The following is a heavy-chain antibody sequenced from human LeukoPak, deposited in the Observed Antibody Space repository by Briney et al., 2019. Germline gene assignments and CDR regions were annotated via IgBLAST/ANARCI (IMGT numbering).Heavy chain of an antibody. D-gene: IGHD3-22*01. CDR2: INPNSGGT. V-gene: IGHV1-2*02. CDR1: GYTFTGYY. CDR3: ARELIISDRGLAAVIGYSNPGLYY. J-gene: IGHJ4*02. Sequence: ASVKVSCKASGYTFTGYYMHWVRQAPGQGLEWMGWINPNSGGTNYAQKFQGRVTMTRDTSNSTAYMELSRLRSDDTAVYYCARELIISDRGLAAVIGYSNPGLYYWGQGTLVTVSS.